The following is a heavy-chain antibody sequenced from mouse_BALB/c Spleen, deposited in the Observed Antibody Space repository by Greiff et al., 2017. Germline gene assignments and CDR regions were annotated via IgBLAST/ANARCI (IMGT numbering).Heavy chain of an antibody. V-gene: IGHV5-4*02. CDR1: GFTFSDYY. J-gene: IGHJ4*01. CDR2: ISDGGSYT. CDR3: ARASYNNAMDY. D-gene: IGHD2-12*01. Sequence: EVQLVESGGGLVKPGGSLKLSCAASGFTFSDYYMYWVRQTPEKRLEWVATISDGGSYTYYPDSVKGRFTISRDNAKNNLYLQMSSLKSEDTAMYYCARASYNNAMDYGGQGTSVTVSS.